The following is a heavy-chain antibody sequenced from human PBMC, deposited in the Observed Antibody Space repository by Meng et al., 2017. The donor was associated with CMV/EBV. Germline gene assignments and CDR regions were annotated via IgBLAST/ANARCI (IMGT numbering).Heavy chain of an antibody. J-gene: IGHJ6*02. V-gene: IGHV1-8*03. CDR2: MNPNSGNT. CDR3: ARRGSSGWPYYYYGMDV. CDR1: GYTFTSYG. D-gene: IGHD6-19*01. Sequence: ASVKVSCKASGYTFTSYGISWVRQAPGQGLEWMGWMNPNSGNTGYAQKFQGRVTITRNTSISTAYMELSSLRSEDTAVYYCARRGSSGWPYYYYGMDVWGQGTTVTVSS.